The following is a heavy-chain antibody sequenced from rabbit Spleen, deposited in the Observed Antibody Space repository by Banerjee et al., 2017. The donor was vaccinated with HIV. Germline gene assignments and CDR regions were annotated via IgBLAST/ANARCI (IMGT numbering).Heavy chain of an antibody. V-gene: IGHV1S40*01. CDR1: GFSFSSDYD. Sequence: QSLEESGGGLVKPGASLTLTCKASGFSFSSDYDMCWVRQAPGKGLQWIACINAYTAKPVYATWAKGRFTISRTSSTTVTLQMTSLTAADTATYFCARDLASVIGWNFNLWGPGTLVTVS. J-gene: IGHJ4*01. CDR2: INAYTAKP. D-gene: IGHD4-1*01. CDR3: ARDLASVIGWNFNL.